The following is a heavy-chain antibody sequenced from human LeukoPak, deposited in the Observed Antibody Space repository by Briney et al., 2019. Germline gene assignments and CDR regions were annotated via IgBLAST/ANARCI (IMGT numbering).Heavy chain of an antibody. CDR3: AKSYCSSTSCPEYESDY. D-gene: IGHD2-2*01. J-gene: IGHJ4*02. V-gene: IGHV3-30*18. CDR2: ISYDGSNK. CDR1: GFTFSSYG. Sequence: GRSLRLSCAASGFTFSSYGMHWVRQAPGKGLEWVAVISYDGSNKYYADSVKGRFTISRDNSKNTLYLQMNSLRAEDTAVYYCAKSYCSSTSCPEYESDYWGQGTLVTVSS.